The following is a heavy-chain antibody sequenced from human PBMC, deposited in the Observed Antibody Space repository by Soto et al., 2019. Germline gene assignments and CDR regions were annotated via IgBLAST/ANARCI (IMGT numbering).Heavy chain of an antibody. V-gene: IGHV3-9*01. Sequence: PGGSLRLSCVGSGFNFDNYGMHWVRQAPGKGLEWVSGISWNSGSVDYGDSVKGRFTISRDNGKNSLYLQMNNLRVEDTALYYCAKDIENYLFGMDAWGQGTTVTVSS. J-gene: IGHJ6*02. CDR1: GFNFDNYG. CDR3: AKDIENYLFGMDA. CDR2: ISWNSGSV.